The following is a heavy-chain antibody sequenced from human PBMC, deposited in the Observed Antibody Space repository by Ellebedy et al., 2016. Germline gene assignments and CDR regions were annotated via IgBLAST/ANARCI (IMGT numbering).Heavy chain of an antibody. D-gene: IGHD3-10*01. CDR1: GFTFSSYA. CDR3: ARGGRR. Sequence: GESLKISCAASGFTFSSYAMSWVRQAPGKGLEWVAVISSDGTSEYYADSVKGRFTISRDNSKNTLYLQMNSLRVEDTAVYYCARGGRRWGQGTLVTVSS. CDR2: ISSDGTSE. J-gene: IGHJ4*02. V-gene: IGHV3-30-3*01.